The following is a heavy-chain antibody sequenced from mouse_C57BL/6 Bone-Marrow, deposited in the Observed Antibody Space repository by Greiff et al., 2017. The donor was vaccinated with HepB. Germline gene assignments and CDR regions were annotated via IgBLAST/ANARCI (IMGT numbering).Heavy chain of an antibody. Sequence: EVKLMESGGGLVKPGGSLKLSCAASGFTFSDYGMHWVRQAPEKGLEWVAYISSGSSTIYYADTVKGRFTISRDNAKNTLFLQMTSLRSEDTAMYYCARPHLYAYHVGFAYWGQGTLVTVSA. CDR2: ISSGSSTI. V-gene: IGHV5-17*01. CDR3: ARPHLYAYHVGFAY. J-gene: IGHJ3*01. CDR1: GFTFSDYG. D-gene: IGHD2-3*01.